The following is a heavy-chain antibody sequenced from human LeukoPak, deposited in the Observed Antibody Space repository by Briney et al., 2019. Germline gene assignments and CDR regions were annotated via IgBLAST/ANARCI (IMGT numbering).Heavy chain of an antibody. V-gene: IGHV4-39*02. CDR3: ARASGNYYEDFDY. CDR2: IYYSGST. J-gene: IGHJ4*02. Sequence: SETLSLTCAVSGGSISSSSYYWGWIRQPPGKGLQWIGSIYYSGSTYYSPSHKSRVTISVDTSKNHFSLKLSSVTAADTAVYYCARASGNYYEDFDYWGQGTLVNVSS. D-gene: IGHD1-26*01. CDR1: GGSISSSSYY.